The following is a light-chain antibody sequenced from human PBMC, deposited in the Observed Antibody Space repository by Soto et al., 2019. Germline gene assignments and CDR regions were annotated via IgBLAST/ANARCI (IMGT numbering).Light chain of an antibody. CDR2: GAS. Sequence: PGERATLSCRASQSVSSSFLAWYQQKPGQAPRLPIYGASSRATGIPDRFSGSGSGTDFTLTISRLEPEDVAVYYCQQYGSSPLTFGGGTKVEIK. J-gene: IGKJ4*01. CDR1: QSVSSSF. V-gene: IGKV3-20*01. CDR3: QQYGSSPLT.